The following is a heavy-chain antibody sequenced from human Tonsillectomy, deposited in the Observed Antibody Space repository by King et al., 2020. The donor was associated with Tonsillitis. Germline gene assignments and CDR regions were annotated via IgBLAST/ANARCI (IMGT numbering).Heavy chain of an antibody. D-gene: IGHD5-12*01. CDR3: ARRQDVYSDYGYSGEHYGMDV. CDR1: GGSISDNKYL. Sequence: QLQESGPGLVKPSETLSLICSVSGGSISDNKYLWSWIRQPPGKGLEWIGSIYYSGSSYYNPSLKSLVTISVDTSKNQFSLKLNSVTAADTAAYYCARRQDVYSDYGYSGEHYGMDVWGQGTTVTVSS. V-gene: IGHV4-39*07. CDR2: IYYSGSS. J-gene: IGHJ6*02.